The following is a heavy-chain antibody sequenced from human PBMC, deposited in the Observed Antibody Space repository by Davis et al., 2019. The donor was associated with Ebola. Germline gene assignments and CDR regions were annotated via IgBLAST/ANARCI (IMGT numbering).Heavy chain of an antibody. J-gene: IGHJ6*02. Sequence: AASVKVSCKASGYIFTTYAMHWVRQAPGQRLEWMGWINAGNGDIKYSQKFQGRVTMTTDTSTSTAFMELRSLRSDDTAVYYCARDGVAAPFGDYYYGMDVWGQGTTVTVSS. V-gene: IGHV1-3*01. CDR2: INAGNGDI. CDR3: ARDGVAAPFGDYYYGMDV. CDR1: GYIFTTYA. D-gene: IGHD3-10*01.